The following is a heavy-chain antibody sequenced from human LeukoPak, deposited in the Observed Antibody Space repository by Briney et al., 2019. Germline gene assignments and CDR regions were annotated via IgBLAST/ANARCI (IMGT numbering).Heavy chain of an antibody. CDR2: ISGSGGST. Sequence: GGSLRLSCAASGFTFSSYSMNWVRQAPGKGLEWVSAISGSGGSTYYADSVKGRFTISRDNSKNTLYLQMNSLRAEDTAVYYCARYSSSWYSEIDYWGQGTLVTVSS. CDR1: GFTFSSYS. J-gene: IGHJ4*02. CDR3: ARYSSSWYSEIDY. D-gene: IGHD6-13*01. V-gene: IGHV3-23*01.